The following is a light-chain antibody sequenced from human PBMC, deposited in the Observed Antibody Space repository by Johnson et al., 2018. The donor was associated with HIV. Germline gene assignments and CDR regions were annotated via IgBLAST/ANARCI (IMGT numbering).Light chain of an antibody. Sequence: QSVLTQPPSVSAAPGQKVTISCSGSSSDMGNYAVSWYQQLPGTAPKLLIYENNKRPSGIPDRFSGSKSDTSATLGITGLQTGDEADYYCGTWDSSLSAYVFGTGTKVTV. CDR3: GTWDSSLSAYV. J-gene: IGLJ1*01. CDR1: SSDMGNYA. CDR2: ENN. V-gene: IGLV1-51*02.